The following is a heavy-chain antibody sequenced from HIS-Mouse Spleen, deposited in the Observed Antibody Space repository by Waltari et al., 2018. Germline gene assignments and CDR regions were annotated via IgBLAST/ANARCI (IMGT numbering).Heavy chain of an antibody. J-gene: IGHJ2*01. CDR3: AREIPYSSSWYDWYFDL. Sequence: QLQLQESGPGLVKPSETLSLTCTVSGCSISSSSYYWGWIRQPPGKGLGWIGSIYYSGSTYYNPSLKSRVPISVDTSKNQFSLKLSSVTAADTAVYYCAREIPYSSSWYDWYFDLWGRGTLVTVSS. V-gene: IGHV4-39*07. D-gene: IGHD6-13*01. CDR1: GCSISSSSYY. CDR2: IYYSGST.